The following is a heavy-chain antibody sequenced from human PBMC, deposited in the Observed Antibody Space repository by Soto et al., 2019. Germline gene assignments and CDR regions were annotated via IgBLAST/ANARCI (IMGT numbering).Heavy chain of an antibody. CDR3: AKKGDLIGYNYGSCFDF. D-gene: IGHD5-18*01. CDR2: ITGSGVST. CDR1: GFTFSSYN. V-gene: IGHV3-23*01. Sequence: GGSLRLSCAASGFTFSSYNLNWVRQAPGQGLEWVSTITGSGVSTYYADPVKGRFTIARDNSKDRLYPQMNSLRADDTAVYYCAKKGDLIGYNYGSCFDFWGHGTLVTVSS. J-gene: IGHJ4*01.